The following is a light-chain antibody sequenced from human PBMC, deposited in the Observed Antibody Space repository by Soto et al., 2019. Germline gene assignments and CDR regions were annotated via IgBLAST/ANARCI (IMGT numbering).Light chain of an antibody. CDR3: QSYDSSLSGSV. V-gene: IGLV1-40*01. CDR1: GSNIGAGYD. CDR2: GNS. Sequence: QSVLTQPPSVSGAPGQRVTISCTGSGSNIGAGYDVHWYQQLPGTAPKLLIYGNSILPSGVPDRFSGSKSGTSASLAITGLQAEDEADYYCQSYDSSLSGSVFGGGTKVTVL. J-gene: IGLJ3*02.